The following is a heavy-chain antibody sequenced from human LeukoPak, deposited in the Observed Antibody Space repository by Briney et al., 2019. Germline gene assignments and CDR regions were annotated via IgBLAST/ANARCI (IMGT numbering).Heavy chain of an antibody. D-gene: IGHD3-10*01. Sequence: GGSLRLSCVASGFTFSTYTLHWVRQAPGKGLEWVAVISNDGSNKYYADSVKGRFTISRDNAKNSLYLQMNSLRAEDTALYYCARVRITMVRGVIITGNSFDYWGQGTLVTVSS. CDR2: ISNDGSNK. V-gene: IGHV3-30*04. CDR1: GFTFSTYT. J-gene: IGHJ4*02. CDR3: ARVRITMVRGVIITGNSFDY.